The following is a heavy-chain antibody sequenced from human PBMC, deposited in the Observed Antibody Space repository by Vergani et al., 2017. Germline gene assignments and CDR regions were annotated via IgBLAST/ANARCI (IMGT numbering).Heavy chain of an antibody. CDR2: IWYDGSNK. J-gene: IGHJ6*03. CDR1: GFTFSSYG. Sequence: QVQLVESGGGVVQPGRSLRLSCAASGFTFSSYGMHWVRQAPGKGLEWVAVIWYDGSNKYYADSVKGRFTISRDNSKNTLYLQMNSLRAEDTAVYYCARVVSNYASYYYYYMDVWGKGTTVTVSS. V-gene: IGHV3-33*01. D-gene: IGHD4-11*01. CDR3: ARVVSNYASYYYYYMDV.